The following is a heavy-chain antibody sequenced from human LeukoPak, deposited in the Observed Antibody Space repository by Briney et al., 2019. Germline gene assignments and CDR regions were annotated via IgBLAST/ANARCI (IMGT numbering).Heavy chain of an antibody. CDR2: ISGSGGST. D-gene: IGHD1-26*01. V-gene: IGHV3-23*01. CDR1: GFTFSSYA. J-gene: IGHJ3*02. Sequence: GGSLGLSCAASGFTFSSYAMSWVRQAPGKGLEWVSAISGSGGSTYYADSVKGRFTISRDNSKNTLYLQMNSLRAEDTAVYYCAKGPLSGSYYNHAFDIWGQGTMVTVSS. CDR3: AKGPLSGSYYNHAFDI.